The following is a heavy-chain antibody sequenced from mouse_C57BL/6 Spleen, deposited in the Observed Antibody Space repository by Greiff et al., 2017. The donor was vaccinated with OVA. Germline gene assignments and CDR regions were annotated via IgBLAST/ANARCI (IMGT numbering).Heavy chain of an antibody. CDR3: ARPITTDWYFDV. J-gene: IGHJ1*03. Sequence: VQLKESVAELVRPGASVKLSCTASGFNIKNTYMHWVKQRPEQGLEWIGRIDPANGNTKYAPKFQGKATITADTSSDTAYLQLSSLTSEDTAIYYCARPITTDWYFDVWGTGTTVTVSS. V-gene: IGHV14-3*01. CDR2: IDPANGNT. D-gene: IGHD1-1*01. CDR1: GFNIKNTY.